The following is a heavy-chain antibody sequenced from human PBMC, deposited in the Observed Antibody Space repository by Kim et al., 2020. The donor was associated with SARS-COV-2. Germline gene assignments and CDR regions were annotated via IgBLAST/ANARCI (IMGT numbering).Heavy chain of an antibody. Sequence: GGSLRLSCAASGFTFSSYGMHWVRQAPGKGLEWVAVIWYDGSNKYYADSVKGRFTISRDNSKNTLYLQMNSLRAEDTAVYYCARDCSGGSCYSGGISNYYYGMDVWGQGTTVTVSS. J-gene: IGHJ6*02. V-gene: IGHV3-33*01. D-gene: IGHD2-15*01. CDR1: GFTFSSYG. CDR2: IWYDGSNK. CDR3: ARDCSGGSCYSGGISNYYYGMDV.